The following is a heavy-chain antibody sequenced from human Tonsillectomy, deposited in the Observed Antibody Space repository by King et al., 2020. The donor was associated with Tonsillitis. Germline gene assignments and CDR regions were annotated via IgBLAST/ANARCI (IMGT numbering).Heavy chain of an antibody. CDR3: ANSGYYFKYAFDI. CDR1: HDSISSYY. CDR2: IYDSGST. J-gene: IGHJ3*02. Sequence: VQLQESGPGLVKPSETLSLTCTVSHDSISSYYWSWIRQPPGKGLEWIGHIYDSGSTNYNPSLKSRVTISVDTSKNQFSLKLSSVTAADTAVYYCANSGYYFKYAFDIWGQGTMVTVSS. D-gene: IGHD3-22*01. V-gene: IGHV4-59*08.